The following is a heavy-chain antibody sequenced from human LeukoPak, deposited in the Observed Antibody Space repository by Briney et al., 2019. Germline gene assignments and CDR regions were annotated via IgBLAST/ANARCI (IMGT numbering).Heavy chain of an antibody. CDR1: GASISSYY. Sequence: TSETLSLTCTVSGASISSYYWSWVRQPPGKGLEWIGSIYYSGSTNYNPSLKRRVTISVDTSNNQFSLKLSSVTAADTAVYYCARSHSGIYYGNIDDWGQGSLVTVSS. CDR3: ARSHSGIYYGNIDD. D-gene: IGHD1-26*01. V-gene: IGHV4-59*01. J-gene: IGHJ4*02. CDR2: IYYSGST.